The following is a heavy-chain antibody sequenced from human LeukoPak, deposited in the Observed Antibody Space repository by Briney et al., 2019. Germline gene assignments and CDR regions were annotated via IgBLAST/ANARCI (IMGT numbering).Heavy chain of an antibody. V-gene: IGHV4-38-2*02. CDR3: ARDLGPTSSWYFHWFDP. Sequence: PSETLSLTCTVSGYSISSGYYWGWIRQPPVKGLEWIGSIYHSGSTYYNPSLKSRVTISVDTSKNQFSLKLSSVTAADTAVYYCARDLGPTSSWYFHWFDPWGQGTLVTVFS. J-gene: IGHJ5*02. CDR1: GYSISSGYY. CDR2: IYHSGST. D-gene: IGHD6-13*01.